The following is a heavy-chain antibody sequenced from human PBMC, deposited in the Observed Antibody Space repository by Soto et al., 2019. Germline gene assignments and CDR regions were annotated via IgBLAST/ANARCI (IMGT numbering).Heavy chain of an antibody. Sequence: GSLRLSCAASGFTFSSDGMHWVRQAPGKGLEWVAVIWYDGSNKYYADSVKGRFTISRDNSKNTLYLQMNSLRAEDTAVYYCARDLKVQWLANDYWSQGT. D-gene: IGHD6-19*01. CDR2: IWYDGSNK. J-gene: IGHJ4*02. CDR3: ARDLKVQWLANDY. V-gene: IGHV3-33*01. CDR1: GFTFSSDG.